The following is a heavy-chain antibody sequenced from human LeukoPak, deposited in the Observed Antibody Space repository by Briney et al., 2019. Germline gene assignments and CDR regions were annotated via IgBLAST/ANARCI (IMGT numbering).Heavy chain of an antibody. CDR1: GFTFDDYA. V-gene: IGHV3-21*06. CDR3: ARALIGYYFDY. D-gene: IGHD2-8*01. CDR2: VSNSGDYI. J-gene: IGHJ4*02. Sequence: GRSLRLSCAASGFTFDDYAMHWVRQAPGKGLEWVSSVSNSGDYIHYADSVKGRFTISRDNSKNSLYLQMNSLRAEDTAVYYCARALIGYYFDYWGQGTLVTVSS.